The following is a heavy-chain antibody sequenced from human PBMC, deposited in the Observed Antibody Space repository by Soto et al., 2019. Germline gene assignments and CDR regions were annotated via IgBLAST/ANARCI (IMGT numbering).Heavy chain of an antibody. CDR1: GGSISSGGYY. CDR2: IYYSGST. CDR3: ARVSYYYDSSGYSLRAFDI. V-gene: IGHV4-31*03. D-gene: IGHD3-22*01. J-gene: IGHJ3*02. Sequence: SETLSLTCTVSGGSISSGGYYWSWIRQHPGKGLEWIGYIYYSGSTYYNPSLKSRVTISVDTSKNQFSLKLSSVTAADTAVYYCARVSYYYDSSGYSLRAFDIWGQGTMVTVSS.